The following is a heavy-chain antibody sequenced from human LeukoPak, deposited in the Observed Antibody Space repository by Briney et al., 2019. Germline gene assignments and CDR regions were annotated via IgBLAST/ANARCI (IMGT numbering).Heavy chain of an antibody. J-gene: IGHJ3*02. D-gene: IGHD2-21*01. V-gene: IGHV4-30-4*01. CDR3: ARGLLDADAFDI. Sequence: SQTLSLTCTVSGGSISSGDYYWSWIRQPPGKGLEWIGYIYYSGSTYYNPSLKSRVTISVDTSKNQFSLKLSSVTAADTAVYYCARGLLDADAFDIWGQGTMVTVSS. CDR2: IYYSGST. CDR1: GGSISSGDYY.